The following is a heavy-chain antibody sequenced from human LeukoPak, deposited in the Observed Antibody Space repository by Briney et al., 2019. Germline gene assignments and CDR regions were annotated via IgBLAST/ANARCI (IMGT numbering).Heavy chain of an antibody. CDR2: ISPSSSII. CDR1: GFTFSTYS. Sequence: GGSLRLSCAASGFTFSTYSMNWVRQAPGKGLEWVSYISPSSSIIYYADSVKGRFTISRDNDKNSLYLQMNSLRAEDTAVYYCARDYYSSSWDNGYWGQGTLVTVSS. V-gene: IGHV3-48*01. CDR3: ARDYYSSSWDNGY. J-gene: IGHJ4*02. D-gene: IGHD6-13*01.